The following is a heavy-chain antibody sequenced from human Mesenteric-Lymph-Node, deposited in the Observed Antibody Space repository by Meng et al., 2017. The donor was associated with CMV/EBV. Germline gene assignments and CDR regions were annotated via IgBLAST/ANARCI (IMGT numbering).Heavy chain of an antibody. CDR1: GCTFSCDD. J-gene: IGHJ5*02. V-gene: IGHV3-13*03. Sequence: GGSLRLSCAACGCTFSCDDTHWVGQGTGKGLEWVLVIGTAGDSKYPGSVKGQFTMSRDKAKNSLCLQMNSRRAGDTAVYYCARDYGPAGDLYGDNWFDPWGQGTLVTVSS. CDR2: IGTAGDS. CDR3: ARDYGPAGDLYGDNWFDP. D-gene: IGHD2-2*01.